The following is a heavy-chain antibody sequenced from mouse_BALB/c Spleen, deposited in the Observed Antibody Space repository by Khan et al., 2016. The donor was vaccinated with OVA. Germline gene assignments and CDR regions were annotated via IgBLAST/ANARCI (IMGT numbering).Heavy chain of an antibody. CDR1: GFTFSTFV. J-gene: IGHJ1*01. Sequence: EVELVESGGGLVQPGGSRTLSCAASGFTFSTFVMHWVRQAPEQGLEWVAYISFGSATIYYADTVTGRFTISRANPKHTLFLQMTRLRSEDTAISYCARAMITTWYFDVWGAGTMVTVSS. CDR3: ARAMITTWYFDV. D-gene: IGHD2-4*01. V-gene: IGHV5-17*02. CDR2: ISFGSATI.